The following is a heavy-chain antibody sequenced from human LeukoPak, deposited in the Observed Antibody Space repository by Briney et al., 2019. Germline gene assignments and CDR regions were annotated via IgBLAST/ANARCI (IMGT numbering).Heavy chain of an antibody. D-gene: IGHD5-18*01. CDR2: IYSGGST. CDR3: ARVLYSYGLEYFDY. Sequence: VGSLRLSCAASGFTVSSNYMSWVRQAPGKGLEWVSVIYSGGSTYYADSVKGRFTISRDNSKNTLYLQMNSLRAEDTAVYYCARVLYSYGLEYFDYWGQGTLVTVSS. V-gene: IGHV3-66*02. CDR1: GFTVSSNY. J-gene: IGHJ4*02.